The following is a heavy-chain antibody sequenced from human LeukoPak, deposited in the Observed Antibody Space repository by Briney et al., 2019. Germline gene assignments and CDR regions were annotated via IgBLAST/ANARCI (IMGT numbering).Heavy chain of an antibody. CDR2: IYTSGST. V-gene: IGHV4-4*09. CDR3: ARDLHDSSGYYSRYYYYYYMDV. J-gene: IGHJ6*03. Sequence: PSETLSLTCTVSGGSITSYYWSWIRQPPGKGLEWIGRIYTSGSTNYNPSLKSRVTISVDTSKSQFSLKLRSVTAADTAVYYCARDLHDSSGYYSRYYYYYYMDVWGKGTTVTISS. D-gene: IGHD3-22*01. CDR1: GGSITSYY.